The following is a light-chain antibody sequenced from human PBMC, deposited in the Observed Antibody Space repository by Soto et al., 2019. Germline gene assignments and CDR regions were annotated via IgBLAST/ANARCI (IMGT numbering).Light chain of an antibody. CDR1: QSVLYSSNNKNY. Sequence: DIVMTQSPDSLAVSLGERATINCKSSQSVLYSSNNKNYLAWYQQRPVQPPKLLIYWASTRESGVPDRFSGSGSGTDFTHTITSLQAEDVAVYYCQQYESTPPTFGQGTKLEIK. CDR3: QQYESTPPT. CDR2: WAS. J-gene: IGKJ2*01. V-gene: IGKV4-1*01.